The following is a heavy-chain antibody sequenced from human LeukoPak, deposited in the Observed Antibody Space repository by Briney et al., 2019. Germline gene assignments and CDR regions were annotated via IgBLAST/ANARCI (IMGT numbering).Heavy chain of an antibody. CDR1: GGSFSGYY. V-gene: IGHV4-34*01. CDR2: INHSGST. J-gene: IGHJ4*02. D-gene: IGHD6-19*01. Sequence: SETLSLTCAVYGGSFSGYYWSWIRQPPGKGLEWIGEINHSGSTNYNPSLKSRVTISVDTSKNQFSLKLSSVTAADTAVYYCARGSPGEQWLVERYFGYWGQGTLVTVSS. CDR3: ARGSPGEQWLVERYFGY.